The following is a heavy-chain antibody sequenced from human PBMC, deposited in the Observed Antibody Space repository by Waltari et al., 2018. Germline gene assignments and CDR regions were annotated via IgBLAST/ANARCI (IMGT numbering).Heavy chain of an antibody. J-gene: IGHJ5*02. CDR3: ARVGRIAVLYYWFDP. V-gene: IGHV1-69*01. Sequence: QVQLVQSGAEVKKPGSSVKVSCKASGGTFSSYAISWVRQAPGQGLEWMVGIIPIFGTANYEQKCQGRVTITADESTSTAYMELSSLRSEDTAVYYCARVGRIAVLYYWFDPWGQGTLVTVSS. D-gene: IGHD6-19*01. CDR2: IIPIFGTA. CDR1: GGTFSSYA.